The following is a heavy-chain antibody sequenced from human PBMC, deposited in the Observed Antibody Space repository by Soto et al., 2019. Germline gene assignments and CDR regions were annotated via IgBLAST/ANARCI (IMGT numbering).Heavy chain of an antibody. CDR3: ARGGYFDSSNYLAY. CDR1: GYTFHSYG. V-gene: IGHV1-3*01. CDR2: INPGNGNT. Sequence: ASVKVACKASGYTFHSYGIHWVRRALGRGLEWMGWINPGNGNTKYSQQFQGRVIIDRDTSASTAYMELSSLRSEDTAVYYCARGGYFDSSNYLAYWGLGTLVTVSS. J-gene: IGHJ4*02. D-gene: IGHD3-22*01.